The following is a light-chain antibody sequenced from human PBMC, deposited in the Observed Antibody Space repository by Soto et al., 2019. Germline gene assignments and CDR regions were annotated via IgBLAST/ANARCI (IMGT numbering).Light chain of an antibody. J-gene: IGKJ2*01. CDR2: GAS. CDR1: QSISSN. V-gene: IGKV3-15*01. CDR3: RQYNNWRSYT. Sequence: EIVMTQSPATLSVSLGERATLSCRASQSISSNLAWYQQKPGQAPRLLIYGASTRATGIPDRFSGSGSGTDFTLTISSLQSEDFAVYFCRQYNNWRSYTFGQGTKVEIK.